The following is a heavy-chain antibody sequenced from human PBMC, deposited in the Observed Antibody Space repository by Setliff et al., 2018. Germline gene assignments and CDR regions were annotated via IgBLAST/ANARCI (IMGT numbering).Heavy chain of an antibody. V-gene: IGHV1-3*01. CDR3: ARDGIAARPGADY. Sequence: ASVKVSCKASGYTFTSYAMHWVRQAPGQRLEWMGWINAGNGNTKYSQKFQGRVTITRDTSASTAYMELSSQRSEDTAVYYCARDGIAARPGADYWGQGTLVTVSS. D-gene: IGHD6-6*01. J-gene: IGHJ4*02. CDR2: INAGNGNT. CDR1: GYTFTSYA.